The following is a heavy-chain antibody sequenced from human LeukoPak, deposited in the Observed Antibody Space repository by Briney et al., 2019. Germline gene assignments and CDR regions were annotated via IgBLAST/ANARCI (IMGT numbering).Heavy chain of an antibody. CDR2: ISAYNGNT. D-gene: IGHD3-9*01. V-gene: IGHV1-18*01. CDR3: ARLYYDILTGYYVPYYFDY. Sequence: ASVKVSCKASGYTFTSYGISWVRQALGQGLEWMGWISAYNGNTNYAQKLQGRVTMTTDTSTSTAYMELRSLRSDDTAVYYCARLYYDILTGYYVPYYFDYWGQGTLVTVSS. J-gene: IGHJ4*02. CDR1: GYTFTSYG.